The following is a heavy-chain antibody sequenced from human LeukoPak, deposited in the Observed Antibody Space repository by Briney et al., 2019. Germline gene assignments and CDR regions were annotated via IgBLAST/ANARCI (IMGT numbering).Heavy chain of an antibody. J-gene: IGHJ3*02. CDR3: ARTMVRGVKFALHDAFDI. CDR1: GFTVNSNY. D-gene: IGHD3-10*01. Sequence: PGGSLRLSCAASGFTVNSNYMTWVRQAPGKGLEWVSVIYSGGSTYYADSVKGRFTISRDNSKNTLYLQMNSLRAEDTAVYYCARTMVRGVKFALHDAFDIWGQGTMVTVSS. CDR2: IYSGGST. V-gene: IGHV3-53*01.